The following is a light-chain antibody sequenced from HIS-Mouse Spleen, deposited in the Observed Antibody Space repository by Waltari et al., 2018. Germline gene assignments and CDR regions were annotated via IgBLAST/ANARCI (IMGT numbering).Light chain of an antibody. V-gene: IGKV2-28*01. CDR3: MQALQTPPWT. Sequence: DIVMTQSPLSLPVTPGEPASISCRSSQSLLHSNGYNYLDWYLQKPGQSPQLLIYLGSNRASGVTDRFSGSGSGTDFTLKISRVEAEDVGVYYCMQALQTPPWTFGQGTRWKSN. J-gene: IGKJ1*01. CDR1: QSLLHSNGYNY. CDR2: LGS.